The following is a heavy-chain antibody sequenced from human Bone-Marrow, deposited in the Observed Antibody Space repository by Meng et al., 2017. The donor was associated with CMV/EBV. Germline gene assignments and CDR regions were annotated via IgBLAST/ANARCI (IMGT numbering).Heavy chain of an antibody. CDR1: GYTFMDYG. J-gene: IGHJ4*02. CDR3: ARLDYSTSSCGH. V-gene: IGHV1-18*01. D-gene: IGHD6-6*01. CDR2: ISPYNCNT. Sequence: SVKVSCKASGYTFMDYGITWVRQAPGQGLEWMGWISPYNCNTNYAQRLQGRLTMTADTSTTTAYMKLRSLRSDDTAVYYCARLDYSTSSCGHWGQGTLVTVSS.